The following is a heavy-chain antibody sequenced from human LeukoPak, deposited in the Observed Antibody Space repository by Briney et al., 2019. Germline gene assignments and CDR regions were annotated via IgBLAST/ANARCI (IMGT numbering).Heavy chain of an antibody. D-gene: IGHD2-2*01. J-gene: IGHJ6*02. Sequence: SVKVSCKASGGTFSSYAISWVRQAPGQGLEWMGRIIPILGIANYAQKFQGRVTITADKSTSTAYTELSSLRSEDTAVYYCARVRYCSSTSCYARWKTKPDLDYYYGMDVWGQGTTVTVSS. CDR2: IIPILGIA. V-gene: IGHV1-69*04. CDR1: GGTFSSYA. CDR3: ARVRYCSSTSCYARWKTKPDLDYYYGMDV.